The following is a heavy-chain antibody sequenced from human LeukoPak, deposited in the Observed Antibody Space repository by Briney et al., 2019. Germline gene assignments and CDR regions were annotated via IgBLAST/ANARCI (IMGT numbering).Heavy chain of an antibody. CDR1: GYTFTTYD. V-gene: IGHV1-8*01. Sequence: ASVKVSCKASGYTFTTYDINWVRQATGQGLEWMGWMNPNSGTTGYAQKFQGRVTMTRNTSICTAYMELGSLTSEDTAVYYCARGHPKYGSGSYSDYWGQGTLVTVSS. CDR2: MNPNSGTT. D-gene: IGHD3-10*01. J-gene: IGHJ4*02. CDR3: ARGHPKYGSGSYSDY.